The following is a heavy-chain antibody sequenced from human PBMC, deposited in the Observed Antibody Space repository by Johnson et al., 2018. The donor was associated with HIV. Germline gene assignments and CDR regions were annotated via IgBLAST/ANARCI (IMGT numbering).Heavy chain of an antibody. Sequence: QVQLVESGGGVVQPGRSLRLSCAASGFTFSSYGMHWVRQAPGKGLEWVAVIWYDGSNKYYADSVKGRFTISRDNSKNTLYLQMKSLRAEDTAVYYCAREVDGFDIWGQGTMVTVSS. CDR3: AREVDGFDI. J-gene: IGHJ3*02. CDR2: IWYDGSNK. V-gene: IGHV3-33*01. CDR1: GFTFSSYG.